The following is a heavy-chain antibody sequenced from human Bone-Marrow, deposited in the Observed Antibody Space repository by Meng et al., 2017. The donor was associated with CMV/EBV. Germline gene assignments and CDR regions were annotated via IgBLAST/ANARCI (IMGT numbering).Heavy chain of an antibody. Sequence: ASVKVSCKASGGTFSGYYMHWVRQAPGQGLEWMGWINPNSGGTNYAQKFQGRVTMTRDTSVSTASMELSRLRSDDTAVYYCARDKPTTISTSDAFDIWGQGTMVTVSS. CDR1: GGTFSGYY. CDR2: INPNSGGT. V-gene: IGHV1-2*02. J-gene: IGHJ3*02. D-gene: IGHD4-11*01. CDR3: ARDKPTTISTSDAFDI.